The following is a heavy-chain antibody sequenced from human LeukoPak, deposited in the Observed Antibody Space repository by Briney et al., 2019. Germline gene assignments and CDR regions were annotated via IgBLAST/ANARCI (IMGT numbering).Heavy chain of an antibody. CDR3: ARGFDGVAGWFDP. CDR2: ISYRGST. CDR1: GGSISGYY. J-gene: IGHJ5*02. D-gene: IGHD3-9*01. Sequence: PSETLSLTCTVSGGSISGYYWSWIRQPPGKGLEWIGYISYRGSTKYNSSLKSRVTISLDTSKNQFSLKLSSVIAADTAVYYCARGFDGVAGWFDPWGQGTLVIVSS. V-gene: IGHV4-59*01.